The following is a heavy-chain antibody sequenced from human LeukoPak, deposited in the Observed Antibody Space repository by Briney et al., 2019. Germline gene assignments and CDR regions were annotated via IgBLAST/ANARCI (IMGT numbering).Heavy chain of an antibody. D-gene: IGHD2-21*02. CDR1: GFTFSSYE. J-gene: IGHJ4*02. Sequence: GGSLRLSCAASGFTFSSYEMNWVRQAPGKGPERVSYISSSGSTIYYADSVKGRFTISRDNAKNSLYLQMNSLRAEDTAVYYCARDRGGDCYLDYWGQGTLVTVSS. CDR2: ISSSGSTI. V-gene: IGHV3-48*03. CDR3: ARDRGGDCYLDY.